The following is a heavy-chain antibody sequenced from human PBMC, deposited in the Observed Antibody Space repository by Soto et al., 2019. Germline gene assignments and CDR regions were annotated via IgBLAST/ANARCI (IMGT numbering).Heavy chain of an antibody. J-gene: IGHJ4*02. V-gene: IGHV1-46*01. CDR3: ARAGYCSGGTCFHGNCDY. CDR2: INPNGGST. CDR1: GYTFTTYY. Sequence: QVQLVQSGAEVKSPGASVKVSCKASGYTFTTYYMHWVRQAPGQGLEWLGIINPNGGSTTYAQKFHGRVTMTRDTSTSTVYLELSSLRSEDTAVYYCARAGYCSGGTCFHGNCDYWGQGTLVTVSA. D-gene: IGHD2-15*01.